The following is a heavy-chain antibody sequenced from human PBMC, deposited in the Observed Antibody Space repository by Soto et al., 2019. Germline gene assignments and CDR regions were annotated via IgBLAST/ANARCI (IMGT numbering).Heavy chain of an antibody. CDR1: GASISSGDYY. D-gene: IGHD2-15*01. Sequence: PSETLSLTCNVSGASISSGDYYWSWIRQPPGKGLEWIGYIYFSESTSYNPSLKSRVTISGDKSKNQFSLRVTSVTAADTAVYYCARHTPAISISDHWGQGTLVTVSS. CDR2: IYFSEST. V-gene: IGHV4-30-4*01. CDR3: ARHTPAISISDH. J-gene: IGHJ4*02.